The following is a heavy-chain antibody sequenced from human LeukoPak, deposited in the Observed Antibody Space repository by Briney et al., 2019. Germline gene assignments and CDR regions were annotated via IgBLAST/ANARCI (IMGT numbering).Heavy chain of an antibody. D-gene: IGHD1-26*01. V-gene: IGHV4-38-2*02. Sequence: SETLSLTCTVSGYSVSSGYHWGWIRQPPGKGLEWIGSFYHTGNTYYNSSLKSRVAISVDTSKNQFSLKLSSVTAADTAVYYCASGIVGANGYMDVWGKGTTVTISS. CDR3: ASGIVGANGYMDV. CDR2: FYHTGNT. J-gene: IGHJ6*03. CDR1: GYSVSSGYH.